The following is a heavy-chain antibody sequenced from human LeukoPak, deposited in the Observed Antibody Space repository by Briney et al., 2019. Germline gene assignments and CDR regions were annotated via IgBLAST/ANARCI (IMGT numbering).Heavy chain of an antibody. CDR2: ISAYNGNT. D-gene: IGHD2-2*01. CDR3: ARAIPATADYYYYMDV. J-gene: IGHJ6*03. CDR1: GYTFTSYG. V-gene: IGHV1-18*01. Sequence: ASVKVSCKASGYTFTSYGISWVRQAPGQGLEWMGWISAYNGNTKYAQKLQGRVTMTTDTSTSTAYMELRSLRSDDTAVYYCARAIPATADYYYYMDVWGKGTTVTVSS.